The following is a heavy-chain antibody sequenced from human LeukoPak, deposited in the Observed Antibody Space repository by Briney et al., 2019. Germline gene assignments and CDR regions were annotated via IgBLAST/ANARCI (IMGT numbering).Heavy chain of an antibody. D-gene: IGHD3-22*01. J-gene: IGHJ6*03. Sequence: SETLSLTCTVSGGSIGTYYWSWIRQPAGKGLEWIGRIYTSGSTNYNPSLKSRVTMSVDTSKNQFSLKLSSVTAADTAVYYCVRVIGAPNYYYYMDVWGKGTTVTVSS. CDR1: GGSIGTYY. V-gene: IGHV4-4*07. CDR3: VRVIGAPNYYYYMDV. CDR2: IYTSGST.